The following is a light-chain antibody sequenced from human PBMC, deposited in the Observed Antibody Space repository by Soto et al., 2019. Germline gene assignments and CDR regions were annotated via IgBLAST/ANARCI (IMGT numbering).Light chain of an antibody. V-gene: IGLV4-69*01. J-gene: IGLJ2*01. CDR2: LNSDGSH. CDR3: QTWGSGIVV. CDR1: SGHSNYA. Sequence: QPVLTQSPSASASLGASVKLTCTLSSGHSNYAIAWHQQQSEKGPRYLMKLNSDGSHSKGDGIPDRFSGSSSGAERYLTISSLQSEDEAHYYCQTWGSGIVVFGGGTKLTVL.